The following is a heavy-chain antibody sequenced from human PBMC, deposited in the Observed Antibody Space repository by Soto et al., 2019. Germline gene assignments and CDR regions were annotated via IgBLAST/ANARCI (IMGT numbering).Heavy chain of an antibody. CDR2: ISGSGGST. Sequence: EVQLLESGGGLVQPGGSLRLSCAASGFTFSSYAMSWVRQAPGKGLEWVSAISGSGGSTYYADSVKGRFTISRDNSKNTLYLQMNSLRAEDTAVYYCARDIGAPPTSQNVGGTYHYGMDVWGQGTTVTVSS. J-gene: IGHJ6*02. V-gene: IGHV3-23*01. D-gene: IGHD1-26*01. CDR3: ARDIGAPPTSQNVGGTYHYGMDV. CDR1: GFTFSSYA.